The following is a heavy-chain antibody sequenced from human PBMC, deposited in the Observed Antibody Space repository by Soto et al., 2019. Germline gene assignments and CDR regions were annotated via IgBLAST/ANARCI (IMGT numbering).Heavy chain of an antibody. D-gene: IGHD3-10*01. J-gene: IGHJ4*02. CDR2: ISGSGGST. Sequence: GVSLRLSFAASGFTFSSYSVSWVRQAPGKGLEWVSAISGSGGSTYYADSVKGRFTISRDNSKNTLYLQMNSLRAEDTAVYYCAKSSMVRGVITPFYDYWRQGTLVTVSS. CDR1: GFTFSSYS. CDR3: AKSSMVRGVITPFYDY. V-gene: IGHV3-23*01.